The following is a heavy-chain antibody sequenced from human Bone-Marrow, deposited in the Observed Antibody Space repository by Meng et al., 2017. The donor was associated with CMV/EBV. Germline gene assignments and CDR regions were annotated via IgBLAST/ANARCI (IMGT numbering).Heavy chain of an antibody. D-gene: IGHD6-6*01. J-gene: IGHJ4*02. CDR1: GGSIGSSQHF. CDR3: AREYSSSPGVDYFDY. Sequence: SETLSLTCRVSGGSIGSSQHFWGWIRQPPGKGLEWIGYIYYSGSTNYNPSLKSRVTISVDTSKNQFSLKLSSVTAADTAVYYCAREYSSSPGVDYFDYWGQGTLVTVSS. CDR2: IYYSGST. V-gene: IGHV4-61*01.